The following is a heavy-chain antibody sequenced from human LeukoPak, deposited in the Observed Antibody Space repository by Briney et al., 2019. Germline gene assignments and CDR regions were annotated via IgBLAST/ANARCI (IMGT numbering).Heavy chain of an antibody. Sequence: PSETRSLTCTVSGGSISSGSYYWSWIRQPAGKGLEWIGRIYTSGSTNYNPSLKSRVTISVDTSKNQFSLKLSSVTAADTAVYYCARDEIAAPGYNWFDPWGQGTLVTVSS. V-gene: IGHV4-61*02. CDR2: IYTSGST. CDR1: GGSISSGSYY. J-gene: IGHJ5*02. D-gene: IGHD6-6*01. CDR3: ARDEIAAPGYNWFDP.